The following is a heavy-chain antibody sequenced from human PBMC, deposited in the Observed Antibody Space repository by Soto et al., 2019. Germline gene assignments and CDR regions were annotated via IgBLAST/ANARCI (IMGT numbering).Heavy chain of an antibody. CDR2: IWYDGSNK. V-gene: IGHV3-33*01. D-gene: IGHD2-21*02. CDR3: ARDACGGDCYSLYYFDY. J-gene: IGHJ4*02. CDR1: GFTFSSYG. Sequence: GGXLRLSCAASGFTFSSYGMHWVRQAPGKGLEWVAVIWYDGSNKYYADSVKGRFTISRDNSKNTLYLQMNSLRAEDTAVYYCARDACGGDCYSLYYFDYWGQGTLVTVSS.